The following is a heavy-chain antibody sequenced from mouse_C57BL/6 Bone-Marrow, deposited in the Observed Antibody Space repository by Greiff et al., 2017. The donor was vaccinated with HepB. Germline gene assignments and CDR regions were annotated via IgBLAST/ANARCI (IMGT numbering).Heavy chain of an antibody. CDR2: ISYDGSN. Sequence: EVQLQESGPGLVKPSQSLSLTCSVTGYSITSGYYWNWIRQFPGNKLEWMGYISYDGSNNYNPSLKNRISITRDTSKNQFFLKLNSVTTEDTATYYCARVYYGSSYEAMDYWGQGTSVTVSS. D-gene: IGHD1-1*01. V-gene: IGHV3-6*01. J-gene: IGHJ4*01. CDR1: GYSITSGYY. CDR3: ARVYYGSSYEAMDY.